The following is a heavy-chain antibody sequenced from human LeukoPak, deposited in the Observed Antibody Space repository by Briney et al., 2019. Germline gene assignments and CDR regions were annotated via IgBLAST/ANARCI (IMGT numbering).Heavy chain of an antibody. Sequence: GGSLRLSCAASGFTFSSYEMNWVRQAPGKGLEWVSYISSSDDTRTYTDSVKGRFTISRDNAKNSLYLEMNSLRAEDTAVYYCAREIVSTVAGNFDHWGQGTLVTVSS. D-gene: IGHD6-19*01. CDR3: AREIVSTVAGNFDH. V-gene: IGHV3-48*03. CDR1: GFTFSSYE. J-gene: IGHJ4*02. CDR2: ISSSDDTR.